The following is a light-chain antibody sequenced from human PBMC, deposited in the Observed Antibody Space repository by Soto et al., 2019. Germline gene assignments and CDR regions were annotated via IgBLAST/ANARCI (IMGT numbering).Light chain of an antibody. V-gene: IGLV2-23*01. Sequence: QSALTQPASVSGSPGKSITISVTGTRFDVGGYDLGSRYQHQPGKAPKLMIYECSQRPSGVSNRFDGSKSANTASLTPSGLQAEDQAAYHCCSDEGSSTYVFGTGTKVAVL. CDR3: CSDEGSSTYV. CDR1: RFDVGGYDL. J-gene: IGLJ1*01. CDR2: ECS.